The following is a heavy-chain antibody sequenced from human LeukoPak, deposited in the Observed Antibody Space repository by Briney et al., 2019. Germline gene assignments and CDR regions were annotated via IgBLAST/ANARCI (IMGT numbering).Heavy chain of an antibody. J-gene: IGHJ4*02. Sequence: SQTLSLTCAISGDSVSSNSVTWNWIRQSPSRGLEWLGRTYYRSTWYNDYAVSVRGRITVNPDTSKNQFSLHLNSVTPEDTAVYYCAREDTALVIAYWGQGTLVTVSS. CDR1: GDSVSSNSVT. V-gene: IGHV6-1*01. CDR2: TYYRSTWYN. D-gene: IGHD5-18*01. CDR3: AREDTALVIAY.